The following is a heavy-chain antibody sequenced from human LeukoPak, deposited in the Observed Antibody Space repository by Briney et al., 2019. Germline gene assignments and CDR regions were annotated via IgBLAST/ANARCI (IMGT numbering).Heavy chain of an antibody. Sequence: ASVKVSCKASGYTFTSYYMHWVRQAPGQGLEWMGIINPSGGSTSYAQKFQGRVTMTRDTSTSTVYMELSSLRSEDTAVYYCARDLVRYCSGGSCYSSPYYYYGMDVWGQGTTVTVSS. J-gene: IGHJ6*02. CDR2: INPSGGST. CDR1: GYTFTSYY. V-gene: IGHV1-46*01. D-gene: IGHD2-15*01. CDR3: ARDLVRYCSGGSCYSSPYYYYGMDV.